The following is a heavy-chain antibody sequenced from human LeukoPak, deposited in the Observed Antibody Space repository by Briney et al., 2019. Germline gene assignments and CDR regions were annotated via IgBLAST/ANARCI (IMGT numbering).Heavy chain of an antibody. CDR3: ARTAGVAVAGSRQYFDY. CDR1: GGLISSSGYY. Sequence: PSETLSLTCTVSGGLISSSGYYWGWIRRPPEKGLEWIGSFYYSGSTYYHPSLKSRVTISVDTSKNQFSLNLSSVTAADTAVYYCARTAGVAVAGSRQYFDYWGQGTLVTVSS. CDR2: FYYSGST. D-gene: IGHD6-19*01. V-gene: IGHV4-39*01. J-gene: IGHJ4*02.